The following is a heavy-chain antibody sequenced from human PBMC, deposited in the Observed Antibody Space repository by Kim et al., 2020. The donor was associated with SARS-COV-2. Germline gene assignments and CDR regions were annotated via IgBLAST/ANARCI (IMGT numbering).Heavy chain of an antibody. V-gene: IGHV4-59*13. Sequence: SETLSLTCTVSGGSISSYYWSWIRQPPGKGLEWIGYIYYSGSTNYNPSLKSRVTISVDTSKNQFSLKLSSVTAADTAVYYCARARYSSSPRAWAFDIWGQGTMVTVSS. CDR2: IYYSGST. D-gene: IGHD6-6*01. J-gene: IGHJ3*02. CDR3: ARARYSSSPRAWAFDI. CDR1: GGSISSYY.